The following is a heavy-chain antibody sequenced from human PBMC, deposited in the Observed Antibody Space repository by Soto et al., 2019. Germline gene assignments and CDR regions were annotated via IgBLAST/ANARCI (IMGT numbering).Heavy chain of an antibody. CDR1: GFIVNSHA. V-gene: IGHV3-64D*06. CDR3: VKDEWNYGWDGFDI. Sequence: GGSLRLSCSASGFIVNSHAMHWVRQAPGKGLEYVSGINGDGNSTNYGDSVKGGFIISRDNSKNTVYLQMSSLRAEDSAVYYCVKDEWNYGWDGFDIWGQGTMVTVSS. CDR2: INGDGNST. D-gene: IGHD3-10*01. J-gene: IGHJ3*02.